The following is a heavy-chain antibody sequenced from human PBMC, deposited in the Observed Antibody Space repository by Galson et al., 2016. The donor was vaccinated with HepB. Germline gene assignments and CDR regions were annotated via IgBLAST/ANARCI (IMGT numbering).Heavy chain of an antibody. CDR2: IRSKANNYAT. D-gene: IGHD6-19*01. J-gene: IGHJ5*02. CDR1: GFTFSGSA. V-gene: IGHV3-73*01. Sequence: SLRLSCAASGFTFSGSAMHWVRQASGKGLEWVGRIRSKANNYATAYAASVKGRFTISRDDSKNTLYLQMNSLRDEDTAVYYCAKDHGNRWLNNWFDPWGQGTLVTVSS. CDR3: AKDHGNRWLNNWFDP.